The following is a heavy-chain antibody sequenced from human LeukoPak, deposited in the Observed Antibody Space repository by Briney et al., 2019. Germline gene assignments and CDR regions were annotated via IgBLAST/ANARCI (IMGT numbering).Heavy chain of an antibody. Sequence: SETLSLTCTVSGGSISSGGYYWSWIRPHPEKDLEWIGYIYYSGSTYYNPSLKSRVTISVDTSKNQFSLKLSSVTAADTAVYYCARAVVTASDAFDIWGQGTMVTVSS. V-gene: IGHV4-31*03. CDR1: GGSISSGGYY. CDR3: ARAVVTASDAFDI. J-gene: IGHJ3*02. D-gene: IGHD2-21*02. CDR2: IYYSGST.